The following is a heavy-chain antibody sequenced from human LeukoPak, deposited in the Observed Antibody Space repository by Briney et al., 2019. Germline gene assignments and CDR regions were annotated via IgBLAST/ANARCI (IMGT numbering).Heavy chain of an antibody. J-gene: IGHJ4*02. Sequence: PGGSLRLSCAASGFTFSTYGMHWVRQAPGKGLEWVAVISYDGSNIYYTDSVKGRFTISRDNSKNTLYLQMNSLRAEDTAVYYCVGTVPAAATQGWGYWGQGTLVTVSS. V-gene: IGHV3-30*03. D-gene: IGHD2-2*01. CDR1: GFTFSTYG. CDR3: VGTVPAAATQGWGY. CDR2: ISYDGSNI.